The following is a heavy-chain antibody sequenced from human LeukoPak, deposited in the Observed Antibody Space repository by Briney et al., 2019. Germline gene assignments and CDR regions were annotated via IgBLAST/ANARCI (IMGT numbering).Heavy chain of an antibody. CDR1: EFTFSSYN. V-gene: IGHV3-21*01. D-gene: IGHD6-13*01. CDR2: ISSFSSYI. CDR3: ARDIGSSWGYYSYYYMDV. J-gene: IGHJ6*03. Sequence: GGSLRLSCAASEFTFSSYNMNWVRQAPGKGLEWVSSISSFSSYIYYADSVKGRFTISRDNAKNSLYLQMNSLRADDTAVYYCARDIGSSWGYYSYYYMDVWGKGTTVTVSS.